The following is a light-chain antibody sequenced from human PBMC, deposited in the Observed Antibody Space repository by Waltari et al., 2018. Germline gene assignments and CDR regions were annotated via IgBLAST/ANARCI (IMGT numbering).Light chain of an antibody. CDR2: GSS. CDR1: LSVGRT. Sequence: ETVPTHSPATLSSSPGERATLSCRASLSVGRTLAWYQQTPGQDPRLLISGSSSRSTHVANRFSGSGSGTDFSLTINRLEPEDFAVYGCQHYVRLPATFGEGTKVEIK. J-gene: IGKJ1*01. CDR3: QHYVRLPAT. V-gene: IGKV3-20*01.